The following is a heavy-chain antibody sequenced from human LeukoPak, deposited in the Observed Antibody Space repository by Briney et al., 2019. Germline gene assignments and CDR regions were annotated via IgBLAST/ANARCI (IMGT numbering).Heavy chain of an antibody. V-gene: IGHV4-34*01. J-gene: IGHJ5*02. CDR2: INHSGST. Sequence: PSETLSLTCAVYGGSFSGYYWSWIRQPPGKGLEWIGEINHSGSTNYNPSLKSRVTISVDTSKNQFSLKLSSVTAAGTAVYYCARERPSFTYYYGSGSYYTGSNWFDPWGQGTLVTVSS. CDR3: ARERPSFTYYYGSGSYYTGSNWFDP. D-gene: IGHD3-10*01. CDR1: GGSFSGYY.